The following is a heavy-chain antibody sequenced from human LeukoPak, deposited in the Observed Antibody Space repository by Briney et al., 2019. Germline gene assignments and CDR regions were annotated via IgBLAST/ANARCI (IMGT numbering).Heavy chain of an antibody. CDR1: GGSFSSYY. CDR2: IHFSGST. V-gene: IGHV4-59*01. Sequence: SETLSLTCSVSGGSFSSYYWSWIRQPPGKGLEWIGYIHFSGSTKYNPSLESRVTISADTSKNQFSLRLTSVSAANTAVYYGARTFRAVASDHWGQGTLVAVSS. J-gene: IGHJ4*02. CDR3: ARTFRAVASDH.